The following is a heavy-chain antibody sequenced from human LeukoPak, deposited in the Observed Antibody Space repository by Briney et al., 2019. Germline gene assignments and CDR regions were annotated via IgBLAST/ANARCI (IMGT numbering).Heavy chain of an antibody. V-gene: IGHV4-59*08. CDR3: ARGKYYDFWSRYYMDV. CDR1: GGSISSYY. D-gene: IGHD3-3*01. Sequence: PSETLSLTCTVSGGSISSYYWSWIRQPPGKGLEWIGYIYYSGSTNYKSSLKSRVTISVDTSKNQFSLKLSSVTAADTAVYYCARGKYYDFWSRYYMDVWGKGTTVTVSS. CDR2: IYYSGST. J-gene: IGHJ6*03.